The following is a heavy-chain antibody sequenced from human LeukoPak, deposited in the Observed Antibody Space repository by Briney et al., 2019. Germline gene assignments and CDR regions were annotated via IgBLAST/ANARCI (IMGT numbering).Heavy chain of an antibody. CDR2: INPNSGGT. J-gene: IGHJ4*02. V-gene: IGHV1-2*02. CDR1: GYTFTGYY. D-gene: IGHD6-13*01. CDR3: ARAAYSSSFSSNFDY. Sequence: ASVKVSCKASGYTFTGYYMHWVRRAPGQGLEWMGWINPNSGGTNYAQKFQGRVTMTRDTSISTAYMELSRLRSDDTAVYYCARAAYSSSFSSNFDYWGQGTLVTVSS.